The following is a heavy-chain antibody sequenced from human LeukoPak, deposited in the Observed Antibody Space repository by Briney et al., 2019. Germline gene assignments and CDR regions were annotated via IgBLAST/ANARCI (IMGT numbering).Heavy chain of an antibody. Sequence: GGSLRLSCAASGFTFDDYGMSWVRQAPGKGLEWVSAISGSGGSTYYADSVKGRFTISRDNSKNTLYLQMNSLRAEDTAVYYCAKLSAAAGTVDYWGQGTLVTVSS. CDR2: ISGSGGST. J-gene: IGHJ4*02. D-gene: IGHD6-13*01. CDR3: AKLSAAAGTVDY. V-gene: IGHV3-23*01. CDR1: GFTFDDYG.